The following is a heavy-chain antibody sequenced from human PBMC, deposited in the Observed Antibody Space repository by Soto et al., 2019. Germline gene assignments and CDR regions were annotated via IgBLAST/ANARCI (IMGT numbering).Heavy chain of an antibody. D-gene: IGHD3-3*01. CDR1: GFAINIYA. J-gene: IGHJ4*02. V-gene: IGHV3-23*01. Sequence: EVLLLESGGGVGQPGGSLRLSCAVSGFAINIYAMSWVRQAPGKGLEWVAGILGNGVIYYADSVRRRFSISKHNSKSTLYLHVASLRAADTPVYASTKDRQPDAFWPFDHWGQGTLLTVSS. CDR2: ILGNGVI. CDR3: TKDRQPDAFWPFDH.